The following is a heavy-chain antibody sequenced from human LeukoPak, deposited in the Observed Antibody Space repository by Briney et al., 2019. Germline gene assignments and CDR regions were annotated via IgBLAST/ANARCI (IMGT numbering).Heavy chain of an antibody. D-gene: IGHD6-19*01. CDR1: GGSFSGYY. Sequence: SETLSLTCAVYGGSFSGYYWSWIRQPPGKGLEWIGEINHSGSTNYNPSLKSRVTISVDTSKNQFSLKLSSVTAADTAVYYCARVRAVAGKPTFDYWGQGTLVTVSS. V-gene: IGHV4-34*01. CDR3: ARVRAVAGKPTFDY. CDR2: INHSGST. J-gene: IGHJ4*02.